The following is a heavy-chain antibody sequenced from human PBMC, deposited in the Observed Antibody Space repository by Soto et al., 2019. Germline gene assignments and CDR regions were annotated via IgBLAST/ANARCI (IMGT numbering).Heavy chain of an antibody. D-gene: IGHD2-15*01. Sequence: GGSLRLSCAASGFTFSDYYMSWIRQAPGKGLEWVSYISSSGSTIYYADSVKGRFTISRDNAKNSLYLQMNSLRAEDTAVYYCASLNDCSGGSCYSMGWFDPWGQGTLVTVSS. CDR1: GFTFSDYY. CDR2: ISSSGSTI. J-gene: IGHJ5*02. CDR3: ASLNDCSGGSCYSMGWFDP. V-gene: IGHV3-11*01.